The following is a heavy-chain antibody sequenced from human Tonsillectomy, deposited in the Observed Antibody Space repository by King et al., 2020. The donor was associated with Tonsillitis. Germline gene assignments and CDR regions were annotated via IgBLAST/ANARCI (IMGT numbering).Heavy chain of an antibody. CDR1: GFTFDDYV. V-gene: IGHV3-9*01. J-gene: IGHJ4*02. CDR2: IIWNSGSI. D-gene: IGHD6-19*01. CDR3: AKDIVSWGCIAVAGTGLDY. Sequence: VQLVESGGGLVQPGRSLRLSCAASGFTFDDYVMHWVRHAPGKGLEWVSGIIWNSGSICYADSVKGRFTISRENAKNSLYLQMNSLRAEDTAVYYCAKDIVSWGCIAVAGTGLDYWGQGTLVTVSS.